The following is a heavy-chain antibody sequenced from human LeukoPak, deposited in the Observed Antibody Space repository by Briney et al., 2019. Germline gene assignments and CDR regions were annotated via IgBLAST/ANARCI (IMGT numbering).Heavy chain of an antibody. V-gene: IGHV3-49*03. J-gene: IGHJ1*01. CDR3: AKDRRDIVVVPAAMSGYFQH. CDR1: GFTFGDYA. Sequence: GGSLRLSCTASGFTFGDYAMSWFRQAPGKGLEWVGFIRSKAYGGTTEYAASVKGRFTISRDDSKSIAYLQMNSLRAEDTAVYYCAKDRRDIVVVPAAMSGYFQHWGQGTLVTVSS. D-gene: IGHD2-2*01. CDR2: IRSKAYGGTT.